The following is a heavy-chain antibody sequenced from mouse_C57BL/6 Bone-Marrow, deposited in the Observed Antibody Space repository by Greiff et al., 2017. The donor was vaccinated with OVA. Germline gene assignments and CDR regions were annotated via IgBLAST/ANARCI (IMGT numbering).Heavy chain of an antibody. Sequence: VKLMESGPGLVAPSQSLSIACTVSGFSLTSYGVHWVRQPPGKGLEWLVVIWSDGSTTYNSALKSRLSISKDNSKSQVFLKMNSLQTDDTAMYYCARNWDFYYAMDYWGQGTSVTVSS. CDR2: IWSDGST. D-gene: IGHD4-1*01. J-gene: IGHJ4*01. CDR3: ARNWDFYYAMDY. V-gene: IGHV2-6*02. CDR1: GFSLTSYG.